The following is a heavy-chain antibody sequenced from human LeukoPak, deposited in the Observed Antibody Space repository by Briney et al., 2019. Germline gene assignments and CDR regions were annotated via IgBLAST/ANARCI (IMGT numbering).Heavy chain of an antibody. CDR1: GDSVSNNNGA. V-gene: IGHV6-1*01. J-gene: IGHJ4*02. Sequence: SQTLSLTCAISGDSVSNNNGAWNWIRQSPSRGLEWLRRTFYRSKWYNEYAGSVRSRITINSDTSRNHLSLQLNSVTPEDTAVYYCARGIIATGFDYWGQGTLVTVSS. CDR2: TFYRSKWYN. D-gene: IGHD5-12*01. CDR3: ARGIIATGFDY.